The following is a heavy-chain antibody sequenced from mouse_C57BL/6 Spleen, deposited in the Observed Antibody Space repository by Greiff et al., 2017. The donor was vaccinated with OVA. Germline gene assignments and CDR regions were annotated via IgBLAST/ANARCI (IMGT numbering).Heavy chain of an antibody. Sequence: QVQLQQPGAELVKPGASVKMSCKASGYTFTSYWITWVKQRPGQGLEWIGDIYPGSGSTNYNEKFKSKATLTVDTSSSTAYMQLSSLTSEDSAVYYCARCTTVPYYFDYWGQGTTLTVSS. D-gene: IGHD1-1*01. J-gene: IGHJ2*01. V-gene: IGHV1-55*01. CDR2: IYPGSGST. CDR1: GYTFTSYW. CDR3: ARCTTVPYYFDY.